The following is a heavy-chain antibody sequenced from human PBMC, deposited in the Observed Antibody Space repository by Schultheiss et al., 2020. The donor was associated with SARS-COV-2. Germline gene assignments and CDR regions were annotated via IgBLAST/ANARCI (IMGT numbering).Heavy chain of an antibody. CDR2: IYYSGST. CDR3: AHSSGYLYYFDY. D-gene: IGHD3-22*01. V-gene: IGHV4-39*07. CDR1: GGSISSGGYY. J-gene: IGHJ4*02. Sequence: GSLRLSCTVSGGSISSGGYYWGWIRQPPGKGLEWIGSIYYSGSTNYNPSLKSRVTISVDTSKNQFSLKLSSVTAADTAVYYCAHSSGYLYYFDYWGQGTLVTVSS.